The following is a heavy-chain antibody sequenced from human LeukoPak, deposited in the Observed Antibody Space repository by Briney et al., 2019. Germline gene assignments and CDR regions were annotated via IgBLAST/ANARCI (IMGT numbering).Heavy chain of an antibody. CDR3: AMSSGTGTTGY. CDR1: GGSISSYY. CDR2: IYYSGST. V-gene: IGHV4-59*08. J-gene: IGHJ4*02. D-gene: IGHD1-1*01. Sequence: SETLSLTCTVSGGSISSYYWSWIRQPPGKGQEWIGYIYYSGSTNYNPSLKSRVTISVDTSKNQFSLKLSSVTAADTAVYYCAMSSGTGTTGYWGQGTLVTVSS.